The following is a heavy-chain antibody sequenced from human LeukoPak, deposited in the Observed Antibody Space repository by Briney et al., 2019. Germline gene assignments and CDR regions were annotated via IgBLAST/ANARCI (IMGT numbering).Heavy chain of an antibody. CDR3: VRDLNPESFPTDAFDV. CDR2: IPYDGSNK. D-gene: IGHD3-10*01. V-gene: IGHV3-30*02. CDR1: GFTFSSYG. Sequence: GGSLRLSCAASGFTFSSYGTHWVRQAPGKGLEWVAFIPYDGSNKYYADSVKGRFTISRDNSKNTLYLQMNSLIPEDMALYYCVRDLNPESFPTDAFDVWGQGTMVTVSS. J-gene: IGHJ3*01.